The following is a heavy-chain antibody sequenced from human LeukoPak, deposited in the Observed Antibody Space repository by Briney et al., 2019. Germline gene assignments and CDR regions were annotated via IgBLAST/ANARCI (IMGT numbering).Heavy chain of an antibody. CDR2: IIPLFRTA. CDR3: ATNYEILSGYPKNYYFHI. V-gene: IGHV1-69*06. J-gene: IGHJ3*02. CDR1: GGTFSSYA. Sequence: SVKVFCKASGGTFSSYAISWVRQAPGQGPEWMGGIIPLFRTANYAQKFQGRVTITADRSTNTAFMELSSLRSEDTAMYYCATNYEILSGYPKNYYFHIWGQGTMVTVSS. D-gene: IGHD3-9*01.